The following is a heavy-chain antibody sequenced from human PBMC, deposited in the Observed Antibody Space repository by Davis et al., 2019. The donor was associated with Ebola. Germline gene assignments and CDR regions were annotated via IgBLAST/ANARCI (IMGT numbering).Heavy chain of an antibody. CDR1: GFTFSSYA. D-gene: IGHD4-23*01. CDR2: ISYDGSNK. Sequence: GESLKISCAASGFTFSSYAMHWVRQAPGKGLEWVAVISYDGSNKYYADSVKGRFTISRDNSKNTLYLQMNSLRAEDTAVFYCARDRWPNLASYCGMDVWGQGTTVTVSS. V-gene: IGHV3-30-3*01. J-gene: IGHJ6*02. CDR3: ARDRWPNLASYCGMDV.